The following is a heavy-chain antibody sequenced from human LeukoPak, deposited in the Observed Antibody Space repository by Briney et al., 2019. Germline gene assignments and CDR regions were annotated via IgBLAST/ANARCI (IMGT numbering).Heavy chain of an antibody. V-gene: IGHV3-33*08. J-gene: IGHJ4*02. D-gene: IGHD3-22*01. CDR1: GFTFRTYG. CDR2: IWYDGSNK. CDR3: ASNTYYYDSSGYPLDY. Sequence: GRSLRLSCAASGFTFRTYGMHWVRQAPVKGLEWVAVIWYDGSNKYYADSVKGRFTISRDNSKNTLYLQMNSLRAEDTAVYYCASNTYYYDSSGYPLDYWGQGTLVTVSS.